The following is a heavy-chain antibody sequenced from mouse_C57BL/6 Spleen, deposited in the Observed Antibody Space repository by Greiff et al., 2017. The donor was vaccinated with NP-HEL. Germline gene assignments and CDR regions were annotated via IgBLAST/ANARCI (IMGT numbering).Heavy chain of an antibody. D-gene: IGHD3-1*01. Sequence: EVQLQESGPGLVKPSQSLSLTCSVTGYSITSGYYWNWIRQFPGNKLEWMGYLSYDGSNNYNPSLKNRISITRDTSKNQFFLKLNSVTTEDTATYYCARDRDDWFAYWGQGTLVTVSA. CDR3: ARDRDDWFAY. CDR1: GYSITSGYY. J-gene: IGHJ3*01. CDR2: LSYDGSN. V-gene: IGHV3-6*01.